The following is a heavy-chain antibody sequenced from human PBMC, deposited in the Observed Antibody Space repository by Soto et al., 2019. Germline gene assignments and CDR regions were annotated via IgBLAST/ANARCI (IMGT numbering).Heavy chain of an antibody. V-gene: IGHV3-23*01. CDR1: GFTFSSYA. J-gene: IGHJ4*02. Sequence: PGGSLRLSCAASGFTFSSYAMSWVRQAPGKGLEWVSAISGSGGSTYYADSVKGRFTISRDNSKNTLYLQMNSLRAEDTAVYYCAKDLRITMIVVVITPDFDYWGQGTLVTVSS. CDR3: AKDLRITMIVVVITPDFDY. CDR2: ISGSGGST. D-gene: IGHD3-22*01.